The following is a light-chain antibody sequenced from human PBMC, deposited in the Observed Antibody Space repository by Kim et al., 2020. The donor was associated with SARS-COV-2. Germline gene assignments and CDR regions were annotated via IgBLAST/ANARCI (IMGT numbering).Light chain of an antibody. Sequence: ASGGDSVTITCRASHAISTALAWYQQKPGKPPKILIYDASTLKSGVPSRFSGSGSGTDFTLTISSLQPEDVATYFCQQFNDYPLTFGGGTKVDIK. CDR2: DAS. J-gene: IGKJ4*01. V-gene: IGKV1D-13*01. CDR3: QQFNDYPLT. CDR1: HAISTA.